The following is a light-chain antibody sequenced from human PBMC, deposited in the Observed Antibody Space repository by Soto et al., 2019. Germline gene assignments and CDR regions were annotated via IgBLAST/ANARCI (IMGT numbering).Light chain of an antibody. Sequence: DIQMTQSPSALSASVGDRVSITCRASQSISTQLAWYQQKPGKAPNLLIYQASNLETGVPSRFTGSGSGTEVTLTISSLQPDDLATYYCLQDQSYWTFGQGTKVEVK. CDR2: QAS. V-gene: IGKV1-5*03. CDR3: LQDQSYWT. CDR1: QSISTQ. J-gene: IGKJ1*01.